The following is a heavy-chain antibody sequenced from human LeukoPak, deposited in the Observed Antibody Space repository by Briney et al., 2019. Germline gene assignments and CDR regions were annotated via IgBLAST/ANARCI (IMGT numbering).Heavy chain of an antibody. CDR3: ASVSGRIQIWPQPFGDGMDV. CDR1: GFTFSSYV. V-gene: IGHV3-23*01. Sequence: GGSLRLSCAASGFTFSSYVMSWVRQAPGRGLELASAISGSGDRTYYADSVKGRFTMSRDNSKNTLYLQINSLRDEDTAAYYCASVSGRIQIWPQPFGDGMDVWGQRTTVTVSS. CDR2: ISGSGDRT. J-gene: IGHJ6*02. D-gene: IGHD5-18*01.